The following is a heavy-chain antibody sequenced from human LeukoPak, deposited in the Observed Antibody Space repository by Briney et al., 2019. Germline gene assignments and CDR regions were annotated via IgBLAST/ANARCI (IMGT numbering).Heavy chain of an antibody. V-gene: IGHV1-2*02. CDR2: INPNSGGT. CDR3: ARGPLATDAFDI. J-gene: IGHJ3*02. D-gene: IGHD6-13*01. CDR1: GYTFTGYY. Sequence: ASVKVSCKASGYTFTGYYMYWVRQAPGQGLEWMGWINPNSGGTNYAQKFQGRVTMTRDTSISTAYMELSRLRSDDTAVYYCARGPLATDAFDIWGQGTMVTVSS.